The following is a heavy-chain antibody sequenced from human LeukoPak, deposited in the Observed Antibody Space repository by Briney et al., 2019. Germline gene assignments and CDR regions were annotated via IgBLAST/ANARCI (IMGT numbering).Heavy chain of an antibody. CDR2: IYYSGST. Sequence: SETLSLTCTVSGGSDSSSSYYWSWIRQPPGKGLEWIGYIYYSGSTNYNPSLKSRVTISVDTSKNQFSLKLSSVTAADTAVYYCARVMDHCSSTSCYEGGRFAFDIWGQGTMVTVSS. V-gene: IGHV4-61*01. CDR1: GGSDSSSSYY. J-gene: IGHJ3*02. CDR3: ARVMDHCSSTSCYEGGRFAFDI. D-gene: IGHD2-2*01.